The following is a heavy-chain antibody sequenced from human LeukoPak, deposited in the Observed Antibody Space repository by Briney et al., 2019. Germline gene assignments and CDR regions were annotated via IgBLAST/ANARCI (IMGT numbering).Heavy chain of an antibody. CDR1: GFTFDDYG. D-gene: IGHD3-22*01. CDR2: INWNGGST. V-gene: IGHV3-20*04. CDR3: ARVEYYYDSSGYSDY. Sequence: GGSLRLSCAASGFTFDDYGMSWVRQAPGKGLEWVSGINWNGGSTGYADSVKGRFTISRDNAKNSLYLQMNSLRAEDTALYYCARVEYYYDSSGYSDYWGQGTLATVSS. J-gene: IGHJ4*02.